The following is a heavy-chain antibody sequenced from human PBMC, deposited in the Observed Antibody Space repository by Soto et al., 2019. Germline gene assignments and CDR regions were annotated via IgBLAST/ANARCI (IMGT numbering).Heavy chain of an antibody. D-gene: IGHD3-22*01. V-gene: IGHV3-23*01. CDR2: ISIGGGST. J-gene: IGHJ4*02. CDR3: AKDQFYSDSSGNEGYYFDH. Sequence: PGGSLRLSCAASGFTFCSYAMSWVRQAPGEGLEWVSSISIGGGSTYYAASVKDRFTISRDTSTNTLYLLMNSLRAEDTAIYYCAKDQFYSDSSGNEGYYFDHWGQGTLVTVSS. CDR1: GFTFCSYA.